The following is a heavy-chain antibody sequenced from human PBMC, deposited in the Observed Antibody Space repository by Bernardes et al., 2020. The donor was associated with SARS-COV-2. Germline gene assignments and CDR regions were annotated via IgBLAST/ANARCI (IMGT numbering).Heavy chain of an antibody. CDR1: GYTFTSYD. CDR3: AGRGRGYCSSTSCYDYYYGMDV. J-gene: IGHJ6*02. Sequence: ASVKVSCKASGYTFTSYDINWVRQATGQGLEWMGWMNPNSGNTGYAQKFQGRVTMTRNTSISTAYMELSSLRSEDTAVYYCAGRGRGYCSSTSCYDYYYGMDVWGQGTTVTVSS. CDR2: MNPNSGNT. D-gene: IGHD2-2*01. V-gene: IGHV1-8*01.